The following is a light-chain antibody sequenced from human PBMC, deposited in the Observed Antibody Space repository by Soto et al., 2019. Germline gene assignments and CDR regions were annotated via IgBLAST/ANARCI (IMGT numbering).Light chain of an antibody. V-gene: IGKV3-20*01. CDR2: GAS. J-gene: IGKJ2*01. Sequence: EIVLTQSPGTLSLSPGERATFSCRASHTIYSTFLAWYQQKPGQPPRLLIYGASSRATGIPDRFRGSGSGTDFTLTISRLEPEDSAVYYCQHETFGQGTKLEIK. CDR3: QHET. CDR1: HTIYSTF.